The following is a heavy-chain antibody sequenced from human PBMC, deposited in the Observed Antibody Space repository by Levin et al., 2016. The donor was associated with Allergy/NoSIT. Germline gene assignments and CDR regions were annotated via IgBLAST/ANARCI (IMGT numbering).Heavy chain of an antibody. CDR2: FDPEDGET. J-gene: IGHJ6*02. CDR1: GYTLTELS. D-gene: IGHD3-16*02. Sequence: ASVKVSCKVSGYTLTELSMHWVRQAPGKGLEWMGGFDPEDGETIYAQKFQGRVTMTEDTSTDTAYMELSSLRSEDTAVYYCATDRRRMITFGGVIDPYYYYGMDVWGQGTTVTVSS. CDR3: ATDRRRMITFGGVIDPYYYYGMDV. V-gene: IGHV1-24*01.